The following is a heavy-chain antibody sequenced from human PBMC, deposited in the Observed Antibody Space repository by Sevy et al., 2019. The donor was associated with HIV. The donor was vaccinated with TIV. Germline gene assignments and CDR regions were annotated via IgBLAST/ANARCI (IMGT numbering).Heavy chain of an antibody. Sequence: SETLSLTCTVSGGSVSSGSYYWSWIRQPPGKGLEWIGYICYSGRTNYNPSLKSRVTISVDTSKSQFALKLSSVTAADRAVVYCARVEAYYFDYWGQGTLVTVSS. CDR1: GGSVSSGSYY. V-gene: IGHV4-61*01. J-gene: IGHJ4*02. CDR3: ARVEAYYFDY. CDR2: ICYSGRT. D-gene: IGHD2-15*01.